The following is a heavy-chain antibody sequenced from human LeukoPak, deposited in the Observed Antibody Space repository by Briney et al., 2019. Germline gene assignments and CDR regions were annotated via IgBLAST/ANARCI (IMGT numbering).Heavy chain of an antibody. D-gene: IGHD6-19*01. J-gene: IGHJ4*02. V-gene: IGHV4-59*01. CDR2: IYYSGNT. CDR1: GGSISSYY. CDR3: ARSCGWYYFDN. Sequence: PSETLSLTCTVSGGSISSYYWSWIRQPPGKGLEWIGYIYYSGNTNYNPSLKSRVTISLDTSKNQFSLKLSSVIAADTAVYYCARSCGWYYFDNWGQGTLVTVSS.